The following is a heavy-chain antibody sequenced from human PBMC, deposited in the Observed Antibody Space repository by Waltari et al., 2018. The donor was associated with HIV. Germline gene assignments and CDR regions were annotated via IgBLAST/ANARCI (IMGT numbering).Heavy chain of an antibody. J-gene: IGHJ4*02. Sequence: QVQLVESGGGVVQPGRSLRLSCAASGFTFSSYAMHWVRQAPGKGLEWVAVISYDGSNKYYADSVKGRFTISRDNSKNTLYLQMNSLRAEDTAVYYCYWYDSSGYSIWDYWGQGTLVTVSS. V-gene: IGHV3-30*01. D-gene: IGHD3-22*01. CDR2: ISYDGSNK. CDR1: GFTFSSYA. CDR3: YWYDSSGYSIWDY.